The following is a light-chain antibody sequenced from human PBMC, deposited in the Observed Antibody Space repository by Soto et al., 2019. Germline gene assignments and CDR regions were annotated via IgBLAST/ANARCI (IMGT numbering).Light chain of an antibody. CDR2: GAS. V-gene: IGKV3-20*01. CDR3: QKHGTT. J-gene: IGKJ1*01. Sequence: PGERATLFCRASQSVRSSCLAWYQQQPGKAPRLLIYGASTRTTGIPDGFSGSGSGTDFTLTISWLEPEVSAVYYCQKHGTTFGQGTKVDI. CDR1: QSVRSSC.